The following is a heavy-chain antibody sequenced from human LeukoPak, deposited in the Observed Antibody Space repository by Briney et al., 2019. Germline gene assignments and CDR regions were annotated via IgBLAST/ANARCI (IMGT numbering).Heavy chain of an antibody. V-gene: IGHV4-61*02. CDR3: ARGEQQLVLPKYYYYYYMDV. J-gene: IGHJ6*03. Sequence: PSETLSLTCTVSGGSISSGSYYWSGIREPAGKGLEWIGRIYTSGSTNYNPSLKIRVTISVDTSKNQFSLKLRSVTAAETAVYYCARGEQQLVLPKYYYYYYMDVWGKGTTVTISS. CDR2: IYTSGST. D-gene: IGHD6-13*01. CDR1: GGSISSGSYY.